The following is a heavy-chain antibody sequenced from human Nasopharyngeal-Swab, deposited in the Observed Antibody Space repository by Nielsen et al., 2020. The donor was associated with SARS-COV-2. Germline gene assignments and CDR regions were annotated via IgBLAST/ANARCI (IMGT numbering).Heavy chain of an antibody. CDR2: ISGSGGST. D-gene: IGHD1-20*01. V-gene: IGHV3-23*01. Sequence: GGSLRLSCAASGFTFSSYAMSWVRQAPGKGLEWVSAISGSGGSTYYADSVKGRFTISRDNSKNTLYLQMNSLRAEDTAVYYCAKVGFRSITGTSPLEYWGQGTLVTVPS. J-gene: IGHJ4*02. CDR3: AKVGFRSITGTSPLEY. CDR1: GFTFSSYA.